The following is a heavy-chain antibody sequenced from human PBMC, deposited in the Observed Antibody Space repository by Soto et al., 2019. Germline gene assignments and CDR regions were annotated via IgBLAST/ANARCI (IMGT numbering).Heavy chain of an antibody. CDR3: ARRESSSWESYYYGMDV. V-gene: IGHV1-69*12. Sequence: QVQLVQSGAEVKKPGSSVKVSCKASGGTFSSYAISWVRQAPGQGLEWMGGIIPIFGTANYAQKFQGRVTITADESTSTAYRELSSLRSEDTAVYYCARRESSSWESYYYGMDVWGQGTTVTVSS. J-gene: IGHJ6*02. CDR1: GGTFSSYA. CDR2: IIPIFGTA. D-gene: IGHD6-13*01.